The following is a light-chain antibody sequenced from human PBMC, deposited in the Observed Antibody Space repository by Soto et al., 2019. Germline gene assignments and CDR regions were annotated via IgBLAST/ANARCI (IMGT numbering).Light chain of an antibody. CDR2: DVF. J-gene: IGKJ5*01. V-gene: IGKV3-11*01. CDR3: QQRSNWPLT. Sequence: EIVLTQSPATLSLSPGERATLSCRASQSVGSSLAWYQQRPGQAPRLLIYDVFIRATGIPARFSGSESGTDFTLTISSLEPEDLAVYYCQQRSNWPLTFGQGTRLEIK. CDR1: QSVGSS.